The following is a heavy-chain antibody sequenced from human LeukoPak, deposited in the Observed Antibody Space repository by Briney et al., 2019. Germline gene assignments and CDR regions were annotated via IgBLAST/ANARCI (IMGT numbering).Heavy chain of an antibody. CDR2: ISAYNGNT. D-gene: IGHD3-9*01. CDR3: ARHADVLRYFDWSNSPYYFDY. V-gene: IGHV1-18*01. CDR1: GYTFTSYG. J-gene: IGHJ4*02. Sequence: GASVKVSCKASGYTFTSYGMSWVRQAPGQGLEWMGWISAYNGNTNYAQKLQGRVTMTTDTSTSTAYMELRSLRSDDTAVYYCARHADVLRYFDWSNSPYYFDYWGQGTLVTVSS.